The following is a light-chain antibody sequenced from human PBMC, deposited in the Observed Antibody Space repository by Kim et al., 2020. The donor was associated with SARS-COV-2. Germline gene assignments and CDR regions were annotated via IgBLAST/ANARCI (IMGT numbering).Light chain of an antibody. V-gene: IGKV2-28*01. CDR1: QSLLHSIGFNY. Sequence: EPASISCRSSQSLLHSIGFNYLDWYLQKPGQSPQLLIYLSSTRASGVPDRFSGSGSGTDFTLKISRVEAEDVGVYYCMQALQTPYTFGQGTKLEI. CDR2: LSS. J-gene: IGKJ2*01. CDR3: MQALQTPYT.